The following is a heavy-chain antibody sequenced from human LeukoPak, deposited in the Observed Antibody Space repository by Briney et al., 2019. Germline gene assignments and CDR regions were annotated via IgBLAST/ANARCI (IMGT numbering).Heavy chain of an antibody. J-gene: IGHJ4*02. Sequence: GGSLRLSCAASGFTFSSYAMSWVRQAPGKGLEWFSAISGSGGSTYYADSVKGRFTISRDNSKNTLYLQMNSLRAEDTAVYYCAKDGRTIFGVVIITYYFDYWGQGTLVTVSS. CDR3: AKDGRTIFGVVIITYYFDY. CDR2: ISGSGGST. V-gene: IGHV3-23*01. D-gene: IGHD3-3*01. CDR1: GFTFSSYA.